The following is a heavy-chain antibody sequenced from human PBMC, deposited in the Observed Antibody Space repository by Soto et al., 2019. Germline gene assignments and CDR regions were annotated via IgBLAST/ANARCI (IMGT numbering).Heavy chain of an antibody. CDR2: IPSDGSAQ. CDR1: GFTFRDYA. Sequence: QVQLVESGGGVVQPGRSLRLSCEASGFTFRDYAMHWVRQAPGKGLEWVAAIPSDGSAQHYADSVKGRFSISRDNSKNTLSLHMNSLRPEDAALYYCARAVAGQVRSAWTWLDYWGQGTLVTVSS. CDR3: ARAVAGQVRSAWTWLDY. V-gene: IGHV3-30-3*01. D-gene: IGHD1-1*01. J-gene: IGHJ4*02.